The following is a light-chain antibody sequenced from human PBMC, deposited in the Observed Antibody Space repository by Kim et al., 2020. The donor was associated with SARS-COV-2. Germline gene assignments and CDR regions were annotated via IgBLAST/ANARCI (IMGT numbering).Light chain of an antibody. CDR1: QTISNY. Sequence: DIQMTQSPSSLSASVGDRVTITCRTSQTISNYLNWYQQKPGKAPKLLIYAASNLQSGVPSRFSGSGSGTDFTLTISSLQSEDFVTYYCQQSYSTPRTFGQGTKLEI. J-gene: IGKJ2*02. CDR3: QQSYSTPRT. V-gene: IGKV1-39*01. CDR2: AAS.